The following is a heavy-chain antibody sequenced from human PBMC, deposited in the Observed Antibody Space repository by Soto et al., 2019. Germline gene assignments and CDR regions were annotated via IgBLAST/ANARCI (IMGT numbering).Heavy chain of an antibody. Sequence: PSETLSLTCAVYGGSLSGNYWGWIRQPPGKGLEWIGETHHSGSTAYNPSLKSRVTISVDTSRNQFSLKLNSVTAADTAVYYCARTTAAIHLNYWSQGTLVTGSS. D-gene: IGHD2-21*02. J-gene: IGHJ4*02. CDR2: THHSGST. V-gene: IGHV4-34*01. CDR1: GGSLSGNY. CDR3: ARTTAAIHLNY.